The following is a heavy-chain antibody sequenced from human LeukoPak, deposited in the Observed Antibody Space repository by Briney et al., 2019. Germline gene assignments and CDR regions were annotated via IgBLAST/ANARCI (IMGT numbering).Heavy chain of an antibody. CDR1: VFTVGSNY. D-gene: IGHD5-24*01. Sequence: PGGSLRLSCAASVFTVGSNYMNWVRQAPWKGLEWVSVIYGGGNIYYADSVKGRFTISRDNSKNTLYLQMNSLRAEDTAVYYCARGAGYNYPYYFDYWGQGTLVTVSS. CDR2: IYGGGNI. J-gene: IGHJ4*02. CDR3: ARGAGYNYPYYFDY. V-gene: IGHV3-53*01.